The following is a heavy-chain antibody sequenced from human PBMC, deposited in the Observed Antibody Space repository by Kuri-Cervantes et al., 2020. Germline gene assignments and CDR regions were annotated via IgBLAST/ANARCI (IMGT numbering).Heavy chain of an antibody. J-gene: IGHJ4*02. CDR2: ISRDGRST. Sequence: GGSLRLSCAASGFTFGDYWMHWVRQVPGKGLVWVSRISRDGRSTSYADSVKGRFTVSRDNAKNSLYLQMNSLRAEDTAVYYCARFNWNDYWGQGTLVTVSS. D-gene: IGHD1-20*01. V-gene: IGHV3-74*01. CDR1: GFTFGDYW. CDR3: ARFNWNDY.